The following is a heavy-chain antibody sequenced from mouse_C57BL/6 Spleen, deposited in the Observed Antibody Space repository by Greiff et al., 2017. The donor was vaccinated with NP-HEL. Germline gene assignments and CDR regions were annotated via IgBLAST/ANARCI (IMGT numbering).Heavy chain of an antibody. D-gene: IGHD1-1*01. V-gene: IGHV1-69*01. CDR3: ARGYYGRFAY. J-gene: IGHJ3*01. CDR2: IDPSDSYT. Sequence: QVQLKESGAELVMPGASVKLSCKASGYTFTSYWMHWVKQRPGQGLEWIGEIDPSDSYTNYNQKFKGKSTLTVDKSSSTAYMQLSSLTSEDSAVYYCARGYYGRFAYWGQGTLVTVSA. CDR1: GYTFTSYW.